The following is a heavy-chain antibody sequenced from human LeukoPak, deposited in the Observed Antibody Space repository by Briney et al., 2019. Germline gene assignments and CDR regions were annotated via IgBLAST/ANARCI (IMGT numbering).Heavy chain of an antibody. CDR1: GFTFDDYA. CDR2: ISWNSGSI. J-gene: IGHJ4*02. D-gene: IGHD7-27*01. CDR3: AREGTGDLGY. Sequence: GGSLRLSCAASGFTFDDYAMHWVRQAPGKGLEWVSGISWNSGSIGYADSVKGRFTISRDNAKNSLYLQMNSLRAEDTAVYYCAREGTGDLGYWGQGTLVTVSS. V-gene: IGHV3-9*01.